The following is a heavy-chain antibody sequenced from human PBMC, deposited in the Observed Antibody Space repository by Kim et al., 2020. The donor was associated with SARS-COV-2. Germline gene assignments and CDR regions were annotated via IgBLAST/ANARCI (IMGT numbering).Heavy chain of an antibody. Sequence: ANSLEGRITQLRDNSKNTLYLQMNSLRAEDTAVYYCARDLDTAMVTYFDYWGQGTLVTVSS. J-gene: IGHJ4*02. V-gene: IGHV3-33*01. CDR3: ARDLDTAMVTYFDY. D-gene: IGHD5-18*01.